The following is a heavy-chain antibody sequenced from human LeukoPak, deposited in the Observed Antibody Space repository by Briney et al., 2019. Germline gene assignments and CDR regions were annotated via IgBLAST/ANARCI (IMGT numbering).Heavy chain of an antibody. V-gene: IGHV3-30-3*01. D-gene: IGHD6-19*01. CDR2: ISYDGSNK. CDR1: GFTFSSYA. J-gene: IGHJ6*02. CDR3: AREVAHSSGINYYYYYGMDV. Sequence: GGSLRLSCAASGFTFSSYAMHWVRQAPGKGLEWVAVISYDGSNKYYADSVKGRFTISRDNSKNTLYLQMNSLRAEDTAVYYCAREVAHSSGINYYYYYGMDVWSQGTTVTVSS.